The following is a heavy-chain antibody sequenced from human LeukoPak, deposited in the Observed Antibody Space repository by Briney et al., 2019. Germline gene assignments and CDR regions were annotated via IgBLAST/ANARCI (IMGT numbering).Heavy chain of an antibody. CDR2: ISYDGSNK. J-gene: IGHJ4*02. V-gene: IGHV3-30-3*01. Sequence: GGSLRLSCAASGFTFSSYAMHWVRQAPGKGLEWVAVISYDGSNKYYEDSVKGRFTISRDNSKNTLYLQMNSLRAEDTAVYYCARGAARPSAHFDYWGQGTLVTVSS. CDR1: GFTFSSYA. D-gene: IGHD6-6*01. CDR3: ARGAARPSAHFDY.